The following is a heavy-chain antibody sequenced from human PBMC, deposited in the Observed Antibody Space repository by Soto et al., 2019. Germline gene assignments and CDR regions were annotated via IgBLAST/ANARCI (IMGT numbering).Heavy chain of an antibody. J-gene: IGHJ3*02. D-gene: IGHD2-15*01. V-gene: IGHV3-21*01. CDR3: ATPRCSGGSCYHAFDI. CDR2: ISSSSSYI. Sequence: EVQLVESGGGLVKPGGSLRLSCAASGFTFSSYSMNWVRQAPGKGLEWVSSISSSSSYIYYADSVKGRFTISRDNAKNSLYLQMNSLRAEDTAVYYCATPRCSGGSCYHAFDIWGQGRMVTVSS. CDR1: GFTFSSYS.